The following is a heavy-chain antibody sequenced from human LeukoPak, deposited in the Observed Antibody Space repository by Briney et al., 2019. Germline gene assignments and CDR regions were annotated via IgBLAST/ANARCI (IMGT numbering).Heavy chain of an antibody. J-gene: IGHJ1*01. V-gene: IGHV4-59*01. CDR2: IYYSGST. CDR3: ARESGSNWNYVDPGGFQH. CDR1: GGSISSYY. Sequence: SETLSLTCTVSGGSISSYYWSWIRQPPGKGLEWIGYIYYSGSTNYNPSLKSRVTISVDTSKNQFSLKLSSVTAADTAVYYCARESGSNWNYVDPGGFQHWGQGTLVTVSS. D-gene: IGHD1-7*01.